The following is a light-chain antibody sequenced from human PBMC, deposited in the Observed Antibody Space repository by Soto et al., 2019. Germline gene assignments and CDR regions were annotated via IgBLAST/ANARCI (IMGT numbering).Light chain of an antibody. CDR3: QHYGRSPPMYT. CDR2: GAY. Sequence: EIVLTQSPGTLSLSPGERATLSCRASQRVSSRYLAWYQQKPGQAHRLLIYGAYSRATGIPDRISGSGSGTDFTLTISRLEPEDFAVYYCQHYGRSPPMYTFGQGTKLEIK. CDR1: QRVSSRY. V-gene: IGKV3-20*01. J-gene: IGKJ2*01.